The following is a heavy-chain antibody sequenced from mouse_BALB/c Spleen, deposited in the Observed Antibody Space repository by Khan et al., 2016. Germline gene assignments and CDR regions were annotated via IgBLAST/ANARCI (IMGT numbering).Heavy chain of an antibody. CDR3: ARWIPPDY. Sequence: AQLQQSGAELARPGASVKLSCKASGYTFTSYWMQWVKQRPGQGLEWIGAIYPGDGDTRYTQKFKDKATLTADKSSSTAYMPLRRLAAEVSAVYCCARWIPPDYWGQGTTLTVSS. J-gene: IGHJ2*01. CDR1: GYTFTSYW. D-gene: IGHD2-3*01. CDR2: IYPGDGDT. V-gene: IGHV1-87*01.